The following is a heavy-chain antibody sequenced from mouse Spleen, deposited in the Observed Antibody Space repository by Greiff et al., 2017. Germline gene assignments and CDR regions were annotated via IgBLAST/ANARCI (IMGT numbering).Heavy chain of an antibody. CDR3: TTVVAPDY. Sequence: EVQLQQSGAELVRSGASVKLSCTASGFNIKDYYMPWVKQRPEQGLEWIGWIDPENGNTIYDPKFQGKASITADTSSNTAYLQLSSLTSEDTAVYYCTTVVAPDYWGQGTTLTVSS. CDR1: GFNIKDYY. J-gene: IGHJ2*01. V-gene: IGHV14-1*02. D-gene: IGHD1-1*01. CDR2: IDPENGNT.